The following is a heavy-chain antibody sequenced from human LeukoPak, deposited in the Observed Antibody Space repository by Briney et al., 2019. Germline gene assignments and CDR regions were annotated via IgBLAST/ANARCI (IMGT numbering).Heavy chain of an antibody. CDR1: GFTFSNYA. J-gene: IGHJ4*02. CDR3: AKGDGYSGSYYTQTGFDY. D-gene: IGHD1-26*01. V-gene: IGHV3-23*01. Sequence: PGGSLRLSCAASGFTFSNYAMSWVRQAPGKGLEWVSAISGSGDNTYYADSVKGRFTISRDNSKNTLYLQMNSLRAEDTAVYYCAKGDGYSGSYYTQTGFDYWGQGTLVTVSS. CDR2: ISGSGDNT.